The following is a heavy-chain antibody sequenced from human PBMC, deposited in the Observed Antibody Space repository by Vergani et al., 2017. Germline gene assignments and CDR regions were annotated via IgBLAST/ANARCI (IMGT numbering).Heavy chain of an antibody. CDR1: EYSFGNYW. CDR3: ARHTTYTDS. V-gene: IGHV5-51*01. J-gene: IGHJ4*02. D-gene: IGHD1-1*01. Sequence: EVELVQSGPEMRKPGESLKISCKGSEYSFGNYWIGWVRQMPGKCLEWMGIIYPADSDTRYSQSFQGQVTISADKSISTAFLQWDSLKASDTALYYCARHTTYTDSWGQGTLVTVSS. CDR2: IYPADSDT.